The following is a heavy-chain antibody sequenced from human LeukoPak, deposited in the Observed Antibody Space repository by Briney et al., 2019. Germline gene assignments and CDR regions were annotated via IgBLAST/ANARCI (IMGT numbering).Heavy chain of an antibody. CDR1: GYTFTSYD. D-gene: IGHD3-22*01. CDR2: MNPNSGNT. V-gene: IGHV1-8*01. Sequence: GASVKVSCKASGYTFTSYDINWVRQATGQGLEWMGWMNPNSGNTGYAQKFQGRVTMTRNTSISTAYMELSSLRFEDTAVYYCAREHDSSGYYLGVYYYYGMDVWGQGTTVTVSS. CDR3: AREHDSSGYYLGVYYYYGMDV. J-gene: IGHJ6*02.